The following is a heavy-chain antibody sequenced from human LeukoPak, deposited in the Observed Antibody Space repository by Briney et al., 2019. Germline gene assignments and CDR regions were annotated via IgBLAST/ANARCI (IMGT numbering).Heavy chain of an antibody. D-gene: IGHD5-12*01. Sequence: GGSLRLSCAASGFSFSFYWMHWVRQAPGKGPVWVSRIKTDGSIADYADSVKGRFTISRANAKNTLYLQMHSLRAEDTAVYYCAKALGLRPHWGQGTLVTVSS. J-gene: IGHJ4*02. CDR3: AKALGLRPH. CDR2: IKTDGSIA. CDR1: GFSFSFYW. V-gene: IGHV3-74*01.